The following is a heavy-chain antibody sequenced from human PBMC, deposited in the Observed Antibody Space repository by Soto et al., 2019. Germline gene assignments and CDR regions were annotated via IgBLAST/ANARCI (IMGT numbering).Heavy chain of an antibody. CDR3: AREVAADGTFREDVFDI. CDR2: IIPIFTRT. D-gene: IGHD6-13*01. V-gene: IGHV1-69*12. Sequence: QVHLVQSGAEVKKPGSSVKVSCKASGGTFSNHAINWVRQAPGQGLEWMGRIIPIFTRTNYAQKFQGRVTITAEESTITAYMELSSLKHDDTAVYYCAREVAADGTFREDVFDIWGQGTLVTVSS. CDR1: GGTFSNHA. J-gene: IGHJ3*02.